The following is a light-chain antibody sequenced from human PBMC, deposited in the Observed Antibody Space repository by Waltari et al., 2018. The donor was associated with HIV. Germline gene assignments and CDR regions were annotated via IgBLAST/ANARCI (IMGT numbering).Light chain of an antibody. Sequence: SALTQPRSVSGSPGQSVTISCTGTSSDVGGYNYVSGYQQHPGKAPKRMIYDVSKRPSGVPDRFSGSKSGNTASLTISGLQAEDEADYYCCSYAGSYGVFGGGTKLTVL. V-gene: IGLV2-11*01. CDR2: DVS. J-gene: IGLJ3*02. CDR1: SSDVGGYNY. CDR3: CSYAGSYGV.